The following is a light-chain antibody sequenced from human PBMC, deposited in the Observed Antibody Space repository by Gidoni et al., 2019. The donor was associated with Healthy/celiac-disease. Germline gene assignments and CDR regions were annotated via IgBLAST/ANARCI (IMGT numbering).Light chain of an antibody. CDR1: QDISNY. Sequence: IQMPQSPSSLSASVGYRVTITCKASQDISNYLNWYQQKPGKAPKLLIYDASNLETGVPSRFSGSGSGTDFTFTISSLQPEDIAAYYCQQYDNLPLTFXEXTRLEIK. V-gene: IGKV1-33*01. CDR3: QQYDNLPLT. CDR2: DAS. J-gene: IGKJ5*01.